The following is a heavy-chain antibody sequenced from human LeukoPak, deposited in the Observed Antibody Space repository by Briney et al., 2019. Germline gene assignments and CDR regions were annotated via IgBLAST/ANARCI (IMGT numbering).Heavy chain of an antibody. Sequence: GGSLRLSCVASGFTFSSYAMSWVRQAPGKGLEWVSTLSGSGGNTYYADSVKGRVTISRDNSKNTLYLQMNSLRAEDTAVYHCAKGSYYYDSADYFDYWGQGTLVTVPS. CDR3: AKGSYYYDSADYFDY. J-gene: IGHJ4*02. CDR1: GFTFSSYA. V-gene: IGHV3-23*01. CDR2: LSGSGGNT. D-gene: IGHD3-22*01.